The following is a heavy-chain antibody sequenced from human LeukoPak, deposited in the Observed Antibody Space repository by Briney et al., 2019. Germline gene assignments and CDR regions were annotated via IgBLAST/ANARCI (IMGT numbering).Heavy chain of an antibody. D-gene: IGHD3/OR15-3a*01. CDR1: GFTFGKYW. J-gene: IGHJ4*02. CDR3: ARDQYDTWSRRGNFDS. CDR2: IRLDGSEK. Sequence: GGSLRLSCVASGFTFGKYWMSWVRQAPGKGLEWVANIRLDGSEKNYVDSVKGRFTISRDNTKNSLYLQMNSLRAEDAAVFYCARDQYDTWSRRGNFDSWGQGTLVIVSS. V-gene: IGHV3-7*03.